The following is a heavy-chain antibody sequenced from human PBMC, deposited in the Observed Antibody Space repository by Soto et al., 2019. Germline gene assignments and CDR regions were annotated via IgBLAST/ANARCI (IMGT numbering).Heavy chain of an antibody. CDR3: ARVGPPLTGIIRGYFQH. Sequence: SETLSLTCAVYGGSFSGYYWSWIRQPPGKGLEWIGEINHSGSTNYNPSLKSRVTISVDTSKNQFSLKLSSVTAADMAVYYCARVGPPLTGIIRGYFQHWGQGTLVTVSS. D-gene: IGHD2-21*02. J-gene: IGHJ1*01. V-gene: IGHV4-34*01. CDR2: INHSGST. CDR1: GGSFSGYY.